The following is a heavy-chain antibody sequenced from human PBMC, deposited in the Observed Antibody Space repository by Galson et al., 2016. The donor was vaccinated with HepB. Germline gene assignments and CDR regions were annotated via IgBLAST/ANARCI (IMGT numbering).Heavy chain of an antibody. D-gene: IGHD6-19*01. CDR3: ARADPLGQW. CDR2: ISNDGRDK. CDR1: GFTLRTYA. V-gene: IGHV3-30*03. J-gene: IGHJ4*02. Sequence: SLRLSCAASGFTLRTYAMHWVRQAPGKGLEWVAFISNDGRDKYHADSVKGRLTISRDNSKNTLYLQMKSLRAEDTAVYYCARADPLGQWWGQGTLVTVSS.